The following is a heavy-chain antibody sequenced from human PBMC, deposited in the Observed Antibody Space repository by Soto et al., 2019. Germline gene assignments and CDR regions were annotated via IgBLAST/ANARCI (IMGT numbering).Heavy chain of an antibody. D-gene: IGHD2-15*01. J-gene: IGHJ4*02. CDR3: ARGEDPRYCSGGSCYTCDY. CDR2: MNPNSGNT. Sequence: QVQLVQSGAEVKKPGASVKVSCKASGYTFTSYDINWVRQATGQGLAWMGWMNPNSGNTGYAQKFQGRVTMTRNTYISTAYMELSTLRSEDPAVYYCARGEDPRYCSGGSCYTCDYWGQGTLVTVSS. CDR1: GYTFTSYD. V-gene: IGHV1-8*01.